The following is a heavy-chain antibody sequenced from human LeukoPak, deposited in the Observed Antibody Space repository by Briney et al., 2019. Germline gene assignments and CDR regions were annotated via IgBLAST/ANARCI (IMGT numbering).Heavy chain of an antibody. V-gene: IGHV3-23*01. D-gene: IGHD6-13*01. Sequence: PGGSLRLSCAASGFTFSNYAMSWVRQAPGKGLEWVSSISGSGGTTHYADSVRGRFTISRDNSKNTLYLQMNSLRAEDTAIYYCATGYIGAAGLDYWGQGTLVTVSS. CDR2: ISGSGGTT. J-gene: IGHJ4*02. CDR3: ATGYIGAAGLDY. CDR1: GFTFSNYA.